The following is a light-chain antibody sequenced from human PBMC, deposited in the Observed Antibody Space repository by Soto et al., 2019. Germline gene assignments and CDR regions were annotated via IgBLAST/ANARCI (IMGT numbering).Light chain of an antibody. V-gene: IGLV2-14*01. CDR1: GSDISGYNC. CDR3: SSYTNGQVV. CDR2: GVT. Sequence: QSALTQPASMSGSPGQSITISCTGTGSDISGYNCVSWYQHHPGKAPKLMIYGVTNRASGVSTRFSGSKSGNTASLTISGLQAEDEADYYCSSYTNGQVVFGGGTKLTVL. J-gene: IGLJ2*01.